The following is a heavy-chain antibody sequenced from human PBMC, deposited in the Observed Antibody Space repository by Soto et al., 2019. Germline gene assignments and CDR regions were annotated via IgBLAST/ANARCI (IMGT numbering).Heavy chain of an antibody. D-gene: IGHD2-2*01. CDR1: GGSISSYY. J-gene: IGHJ4*02. V-gene: IGHV4-59*12. Sequence: SETLSLTCTVSGGSISSYYWSWIRQPPGKGLEWIGYIYSTGSTNYNPALKSRVSMSVDTSKNQFSLKLSSVTAADTAVYYCARVPDYWGQGILVTVSS. CDR3: ARVPDY. CDR2: IYSTGST.